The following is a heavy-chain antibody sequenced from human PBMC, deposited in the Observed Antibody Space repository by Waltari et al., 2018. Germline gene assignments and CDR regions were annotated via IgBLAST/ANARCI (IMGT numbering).Heavy chain of an antibody. V-gene: IGHV4-59*01. Sequence: QVQLQESGPGLVKPSETLSLTCPVSGGSISSYYWRCSRQPTGKGLEWIGYFYYSGSTNYNPSLKSRVTISVDTSKNQFSLKLSSVTAADTAVYYCARGDNRGYYYMDVWGKGTTVTVSS. CDR2: FYYSGST. D-gene: IGHD1-20*01. J-gene: IGHJ6*03. CDR1: GGSISSYY. CDR3: ARGDNRGYYYMDV.